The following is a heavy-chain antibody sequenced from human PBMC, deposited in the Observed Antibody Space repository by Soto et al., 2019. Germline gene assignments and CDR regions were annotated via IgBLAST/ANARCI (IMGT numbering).Heavy chain of an antibody. J-gene: IGHJ5*02. CDR1: GDTFSNFA. CDR2: IIPIFGKV. D-gene: IGHD3-16*01. V-gene: IGHV1-69*01. CDR3: AKMDPSFEGGEGFDP. Sequence: QVQLVQSGAEVRKPGSSVKVSCQASGDTFSNFAITWVRQAPGQGLDWMGGIIPIFGKVYYAHKFQGRVTITADEATSTAYMELVSLRSDDTATYYCAKMDPSFEGGEGFDPWGQGTLVTVS.